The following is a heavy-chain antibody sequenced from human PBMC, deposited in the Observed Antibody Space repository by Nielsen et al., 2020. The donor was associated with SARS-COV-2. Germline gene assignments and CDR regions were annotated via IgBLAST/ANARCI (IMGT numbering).Heavy chain of an antibody. Sequence: VRQMPGKGLEWIGYIYYSGSTNYNPSLKSRVTISVDTSKNQFSLKLSSVTAADTAVYYCARQLRFLEPPYYYYYYMDVWGKGTTVTVSS. CDR3: ARQLRFLEPPYYYYYYMDV. V-gene: IGHV4-61*07. D-gene: IGHD3-3*01. J-gene: IGHJ6*03. CDR2: IYYSGST.